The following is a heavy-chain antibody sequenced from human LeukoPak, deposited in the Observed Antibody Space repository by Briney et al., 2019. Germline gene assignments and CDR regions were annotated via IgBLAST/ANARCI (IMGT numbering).Heavy chain of an antibody. Sequence: GGSLRLSCVVSGIPFSDYYMNWIRQAPGKGLEWISYISSTSSYTDYADSVKGRFTISRDNAQNALFLQMNSLRVEDTAVYYCAAGTAADYWGQGTRVAVSP. CDR2: ISSTSSYT. CDR1: GIPFSDYY. J-gene: IGHJ4*02. V-gene: IGHV3-11*03. D-gene: IGHD6-13*01. CDR3: AAGTAADY.